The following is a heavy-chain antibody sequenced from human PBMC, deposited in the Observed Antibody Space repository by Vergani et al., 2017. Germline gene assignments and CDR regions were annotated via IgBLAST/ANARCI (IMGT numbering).Heavy chain of an antibody. CDR3: SRLGDQYYYYYYMDV. V-gene: IGHV1-18*01. J-gene: IGHJ6*03. Sequence: QVQLVQSGSELKKPGASVKVSCKASGGTFTSYGISWVRQAPGQGLEWMGWISAYNGNTNYAQKLQGRVTMTTDTSTSTAYMELRSLRSDDTAVYYCSRLGDQYYYYYYMDVWGKGTTVTVAS. CDR2: ISAYNGNT. CDR1: GGTFTSYG.